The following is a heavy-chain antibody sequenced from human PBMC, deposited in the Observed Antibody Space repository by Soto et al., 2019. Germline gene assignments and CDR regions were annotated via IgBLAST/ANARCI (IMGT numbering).Heavy chain of an antibody. CDR2: INSDGSST. CDR1: GFTFSSYW. V-gene: IGHV3-74*01. D-gene: IGHD2-2*01. Sequence: GGSLRLSCAASGFTFSSYWMHWVRQAPGKGLVWVSRINSDGSSTSYADSVKGRFTISRDNAKNTLYLQMNSLRAEDTAVYYCASRYCSSTSCYPSRGGMDVWGQGTTVTVSS. CDR3: ASRYCSSTSCYPSRGGMDV. J-gene: IGHJ6*02.